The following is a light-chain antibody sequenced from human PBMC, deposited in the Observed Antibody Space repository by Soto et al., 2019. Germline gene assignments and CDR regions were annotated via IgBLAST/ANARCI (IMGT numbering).Light chain of an antibody. CDR3: SSYTSSTADV. CDR2: DVV. Sequence: QSVLAQPASGSGSPGQSVTISCTGTSSDIGGYNFVSWYQHHPGKAPKLMIYDVVNRPSGVSNRFSGSKSGNTASLTISGLQAEDEANYYCSSYTSSTADVFGTGTKVTVL. CDR1: SSDIGGYNF. V-gene: IGLV2-14*03. J-gene: IGLJ1*01.